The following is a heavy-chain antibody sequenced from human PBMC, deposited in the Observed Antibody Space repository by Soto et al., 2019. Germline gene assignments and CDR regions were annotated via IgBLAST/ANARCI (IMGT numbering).Heavy chain of an antibody. D-gene: IGHD2-21*02. Sequence: ASVKVSCKASGYNFVAYYMHWVRQAPGQGLEWMGWINPSSGATNFAERFQGRVTMTSDTSISTFYMEIKRLNSDDTAVYFCAKDRQYGDYGYKFDYWGQGTLVTVSS. V-gene: IGHV1-2*02. CDR1: GYNFVAYY. CDR3: AKDRQYGDYGYKFDY. CDR2: INPSSGAT. J-gene: IGHJ4*02.